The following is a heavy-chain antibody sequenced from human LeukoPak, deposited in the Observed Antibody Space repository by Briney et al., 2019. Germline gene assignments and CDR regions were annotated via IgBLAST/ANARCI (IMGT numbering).Heavy chain of an antibody. D-gene: IGHD3-22*01. V-gene: IGHV4-34*01. Sequence: SETLSLTCAVYGGSLSGYYWSWIRQSPGKGLEWIGEINDSGSTNYNPSLKSRVTISVDTSKNQFSLKLSSVTAADTAVYYCARRFESSGYYLNDYWGQGTLVTVSS. J-gene: IGHJ4*02. CDR3: ARRFESSGYYLNDY. CDR2: INDSGST. CDR1: GGSLSGYY.